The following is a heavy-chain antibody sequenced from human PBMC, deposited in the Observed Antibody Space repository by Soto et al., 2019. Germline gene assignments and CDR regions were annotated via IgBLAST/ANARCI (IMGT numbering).Heavy chain of an antibody. Sequence: EVQLVESGGGLVQPGGSLRLSCAASGFTFSSYWMHWVRQAPGKGLVWVSRINSDGSSTSYADSLKGRFTMSSDNAKNSLDLQMNSLRAEDTAVYYCVRGRGYSYGYFDYWGQGTLVTVSS. CDR1: GFTFSSYW. CDR3: VRGRGYSYGYFDY. D-gene: IGHD5-18*01. V-gene: IGHV3-74*01. CDR2: INSDGSST. J-gene: IGHJ4*02.